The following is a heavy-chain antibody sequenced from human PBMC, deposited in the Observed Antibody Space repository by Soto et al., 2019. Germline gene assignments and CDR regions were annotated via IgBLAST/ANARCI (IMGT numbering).Heavy chain of an antibody. CDR1: GFTFGSYG. D-gene: IGHD2-2*01. CDR2: ISYDGSYK. V-gene: IGHV3-30*18. J-gene: IGHJ4*02. CDR3: AKDHDGLVPAAAGVAVDY. Sequence: PGRSLRLSCAASGFTFGSYGMHWVPQAPGKGLEWVAVISYDGSYKYYEDSVKCRFTISRDNSKNTLYLQMNSLRAEDTAVYYCAKDHDGLVPAAAGVAVDYWGQGT.